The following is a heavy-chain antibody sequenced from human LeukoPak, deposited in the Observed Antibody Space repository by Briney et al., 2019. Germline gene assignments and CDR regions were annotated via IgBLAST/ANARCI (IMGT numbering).Heavy chain of an antibody. Sequence: SETLSLTCTVSGGSINNYYWSWIRQPPGKGLEWMGYISSSGSTNYNPSLKSRVTISVDTSKNQFSLKMSSVTTADTAVYYCAREVKQHPDYYFDYWGQGTLVTVSS. CDR2: ISSSGST. J-gene: IGHJ4*02. CDR1: GGSINNYY. V-gene: IGHV4-59*01. CDR3: AREVKQHPDYYFDY. D-gene: IGHD6-13*01.